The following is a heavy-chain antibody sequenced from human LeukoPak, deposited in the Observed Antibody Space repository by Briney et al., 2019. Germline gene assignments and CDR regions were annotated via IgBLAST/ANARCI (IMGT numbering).Heavy chain of an antibody. V-gene: IGHV4-34*01. J-gene: IGHJ5*02. Sequence: SETLSLTCAVYDGSFSSYYWTWIRQPPGKGLEWIGEINHSGITNYRPSLKSRVTISLDTSKNQFSLKLTSVTTADTAVYYCARDGGSNNYWFDPWGQGTLVIVSS. CDR2: INHSGIT. D-gene: IGHD4-23*01. CDR1: DGSFSSYY. CDR3: ARDGGSNNYWFDP.